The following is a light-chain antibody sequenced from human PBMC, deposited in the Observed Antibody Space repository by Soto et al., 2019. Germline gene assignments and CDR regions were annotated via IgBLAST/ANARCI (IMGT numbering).Light chain of an antibody. CDR2: GAS. J-gene: IGKJ1*01. V-gene: IGKV3-20*01. CDR1: QSVSSNY. Sequence: EIVLTQSPGTLSLSPGERATLSCRASQSVSSNYLAWYRRKPGQAPRLLIYGASNRATDIPGRFSGSGSGTDFTLTIIRLEPEDFAVYYCQQYGSSPPTFGPGTRVEIK. CDR3: QQYGSSPPT.